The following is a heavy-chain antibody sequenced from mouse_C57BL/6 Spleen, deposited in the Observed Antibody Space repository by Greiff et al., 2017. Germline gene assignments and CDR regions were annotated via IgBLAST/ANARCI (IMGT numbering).Heavy chain of an antibody. CDR3: TRGGYYNV. CDR1: GYTFTDYE. CDR2: IDPETGGT. J-gene: IGHJ3*02. D-gene: IGHD1-1*01. Sequence: QVQLQQSGAELVRPGASVTLSCKASGYTFTDYEMHWVKQTPVHGLEWIGAIDPETGGTAYNQKFKGKAILTADKSSSTAYMELRSLTSEDSAVFYCTRGGYYNVWGQGTLVTVSA. V-gene: IGHV1-15*01.